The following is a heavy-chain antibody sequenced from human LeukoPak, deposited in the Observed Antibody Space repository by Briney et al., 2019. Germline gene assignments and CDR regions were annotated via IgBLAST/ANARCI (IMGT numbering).Heavy chain of an antibody. CDR1: GGSISSGGYS. V-gene: IGHV4-30-2*01. CDR2: IYHSGST. Sequence: PSETLSLTCAVSGGSISSGGYSWGWIRQPPGKGLECIGYIYHSGSTYYNPSLTSRVTISVDRSKNQFSLKLSSVTATDTAVYYCARVGSYFDYWGQGTLFTVSS. CDR3: ARVGSYFDY. J-gene: IGHJ4*02. D-gene: IGHD1-26*01.